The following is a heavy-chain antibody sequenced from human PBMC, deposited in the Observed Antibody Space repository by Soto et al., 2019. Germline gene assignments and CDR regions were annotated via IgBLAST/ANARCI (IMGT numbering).Heavy chain of an antibody. J-gene: IGHJ4*02. CDR1: GFTFSSYS. V-gene: IGHV3-48*01. D-gene: IGHD5-18*01. CDR2: ISSSSSTI. CDR3: ARDRPGYSYGLDY. Sequence: EVQLVESGGGLVQPGGSLRLSCAASGFTFSSYSMNWVRQAPGKGLEWVSYISSSSSTIYYADSVKGRFTISRDNAKNSLYLQMNSRRAEDTAVYYCARDRPGYSYGLDYWGQGPLVTVSS.